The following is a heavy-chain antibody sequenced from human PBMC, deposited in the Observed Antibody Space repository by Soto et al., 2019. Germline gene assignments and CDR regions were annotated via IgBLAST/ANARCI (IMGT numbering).Heavy chain of an antibody. J-gene: IGHJ6*02. V-gene: IGHV1-18*04. Sequence: GASVKVSCKASGYTFTSYGISWVRQAPGQGLEWMGWISAYNGNTNYAQKLQGRVTMTTDTSTSTAYMELRNLRSDDTAVYYCARDIFDFWSAYPYYYYGMDVWGQGTTVTVSS. D-gene: IGHD3-3*01. CDR3: ARDIFDFWSAYPYYYYGMDV. CDR2: ISAYNGNT. CDR1: GYTFTSYG.